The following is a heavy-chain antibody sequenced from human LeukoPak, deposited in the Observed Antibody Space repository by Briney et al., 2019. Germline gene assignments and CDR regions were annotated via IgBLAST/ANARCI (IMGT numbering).Heavy chain of an antibody. V-gene: IGHV1-69*05. CDR1: GGTFSSYA. D-gene: IGHD4-17*01. Sequence: GSSVKVSCKASGGTFSSYAISWVRQAPGQGLEWMGGIIPIFGTANYAQKFQGRVTITTDESTSTAYMELSSLRSEDTAVYYCASPKSDDYGDVFFDYWGQGTRVTVSS. CDR2: IIPIFGTA. J-gene: IGHJ4*02. CDR3: ASPKSDDYGDVFFDY.